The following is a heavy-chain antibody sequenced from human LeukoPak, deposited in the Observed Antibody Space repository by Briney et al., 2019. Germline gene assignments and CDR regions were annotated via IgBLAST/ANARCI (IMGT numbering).Heavy chain of an antibody. CDR2: IYTSGST. V-gene: IGHV4-4*07. CDR1: GGSISSYY. J-gene: IGHJ5*02. D-gene: IGHD3-10*01. Sequence: PSETLSLTCTVSGGSISSYYWSWIRQPAGKGLEWIGRIYTSGSTNYNPSLKSRVTMSVDTSKNQFSLELSSVTAADTAVYYCARDWYYYGSGTSRAHGFDPWGQGTLVTVSS. CDR3: ARDWYYYGSGTSRAHGFDP.